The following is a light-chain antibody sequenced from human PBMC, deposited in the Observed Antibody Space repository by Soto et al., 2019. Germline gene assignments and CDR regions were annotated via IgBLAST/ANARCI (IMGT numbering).Light chain of an antibody. J-gene: IGKJ5*01. CDR1: KSVRSSY. CDR2: AAS. V-gene: IGKV3-20*01. CDR3: QQYGSSPPIT. Sequence: EVVLTQSPGTLSLSPGERATLSCRASKSVRSSYLAWDQQKPGQAPRLLIYAASNRAPGIPDRFSGSGSGSDFTLSISRLEPEDFVVYYCQQYGSSPPITFGQGTRLDI.